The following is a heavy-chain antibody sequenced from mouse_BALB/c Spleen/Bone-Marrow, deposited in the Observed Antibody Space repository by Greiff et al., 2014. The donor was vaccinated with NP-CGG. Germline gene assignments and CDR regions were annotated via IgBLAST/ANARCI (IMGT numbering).Heavy chain of an antibody. Sequence: DVKLVESGGGLVQPGGSLRLSCATSGFTFTDYYMSWVRQPPGKALEWLGFIRNKANGYTTEYSASVKGRFTISRDNSPSILYLQMNTLRAEDSATYYCARDKNYGSYWYFDVWGAGTTVTVSS. V-gene: IGHV7-3*02. D-gene: IGHD2-1*01. J-gene: IGHJ1*01. CDR1: GFTFTDYY. CDR3: ARDKNYGSYWYFDV. CDR2: IRNKANGYTT.